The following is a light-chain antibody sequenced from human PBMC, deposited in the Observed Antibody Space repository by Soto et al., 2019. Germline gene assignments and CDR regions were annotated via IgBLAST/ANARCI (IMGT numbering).Light chain of an antibody. V-gene: IGLV2-14*01. CDR2: DVS. Sequence: QSVLTQPASVSGSPGQSITISCTGTSSDVGGYNYVSWHQQNPGKAPKLMIYDVSNRPSGVSDRFSGSKSGNTASLTISGLQAEDEADYYCSSYTSSTTLIFGGGTKLTVL. CDR3: SSYTSSTTLI. CDR1: SSDVGGYNY. J-gene: IGLJ2*01.